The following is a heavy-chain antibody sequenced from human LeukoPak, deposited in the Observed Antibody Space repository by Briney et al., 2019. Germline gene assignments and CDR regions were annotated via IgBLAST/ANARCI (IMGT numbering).Heavy chain of an antibody. CDR2: ITSTSSDL. Sequence: GRSLRLSCVASGFTFKSYSMNWVRQAPGKGLEWVSFITSTSSDLFYSDSVKGRFTVSRDNARNSLYLQMNSLTAEDTAVYYCARAAGHYFDYWGQGSLVTVSS. J-gene: IGHJ4*02. V-gene: IGHV3-21*05. D-gene: IGHD3-10*01. CDR3: ARAAGHYFDY. CDR1: GFTFKSYS.